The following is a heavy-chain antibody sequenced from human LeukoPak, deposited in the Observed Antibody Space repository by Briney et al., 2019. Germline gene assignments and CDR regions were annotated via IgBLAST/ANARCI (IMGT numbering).Heavy chain of an antibody. J-gene: IGHJ4*02. D-gene: IGHD1-1*01. V-gene: IGHV4-39*07. CDR3: ARDQYRYNWNDGENDY. CDR1: GGSISSSSYY. Sequence: ASETLSLTCTVSGGSISSSSYYWGWIRQPPGKGLEWIGSIYYSGSTYYNPSLKSRVTISVDTSKNQFSLKLSPVTAADTAVYYCARDQYRYNWNDGENDYWGQGTLVTVSS. CDR2: IYYSGST.